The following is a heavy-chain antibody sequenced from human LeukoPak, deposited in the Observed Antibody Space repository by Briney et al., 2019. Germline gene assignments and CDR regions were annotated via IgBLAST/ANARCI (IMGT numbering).Heavy chain of an antibody. V-gene: IGHV1-69*13. J-gene: IGHJ5*02. Sequence: SVKVSCKASGGTFSSYAISWVRQAPGQGLEWMGGIIPIFGTANYAQKFQGRVTITADESTSTAYMELSRLRSDDTAVYYCARDFWYGSGSHNWFDPWGQGTLVTVSS. CDR2: IIPIFGTA. CDR3: ARDFWYGSGSHNWFDP. CDR1: GGTFSSYA. D-gene: IGHD3-10*01.